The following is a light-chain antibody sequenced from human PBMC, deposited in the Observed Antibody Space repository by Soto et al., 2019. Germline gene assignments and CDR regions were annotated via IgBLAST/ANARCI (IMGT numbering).Light chain of an antibody. V-gene: IGLV8-61*01. CDR3: VLYMGSGIWV. CDR2: NTN. J-gene: IGLJ3*02. Sequence: QTVVTQEASLSVSPGTTVTLTCGLSSGSVSANYYPSWYQQTPGQAPRTLIYNTNTRSSGVPDRFSGSILGNKAALTITGAQADDESDHYCVLYMGSGIWVFGGGTKVTVL. CDR1: SGSVSANYY.